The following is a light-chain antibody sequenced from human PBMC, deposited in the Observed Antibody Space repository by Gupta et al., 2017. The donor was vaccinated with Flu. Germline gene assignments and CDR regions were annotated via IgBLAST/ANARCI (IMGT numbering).Light chain of an antibody. CDR2: EVT. Sequence: QSALTQPASVSGSPGQSITISCTGASNDIGNYNYVSWYQQHPGKVPRLLIYEVTNRPSGVSDRFSGSKSGNTASLTISGLQADDEADYYCSSFTSTDSLLVFGGGTKLTVL. CDR3: SSFTSTDSLLV. J-gene: IGLJ2*01. CDR1: SNDIGNYNY. V-gene: IGLV2-14*01.